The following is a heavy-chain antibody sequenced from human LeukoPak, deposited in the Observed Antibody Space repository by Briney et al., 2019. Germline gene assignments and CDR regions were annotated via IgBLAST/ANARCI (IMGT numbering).Heavy chain of an antibody. D-gene: IGHD5-18*01. J-gene: IGHJ3*02. Sequence: PSETLSLTCTVSGGSLSSTDDYWGWIRQPPGKGPEWIGSIYYSGSTYYNPSLKSRVTISEDPSKNQFSLKLSSVTAADTAVYYCAREDGTSMDNAFDSWGQGTMVTVSS. CDR2: IYYSGST. CDR3: AREDGTSMDNAFDS. V-gene: IGHV4-39*07. CDR1: GGSLSSTDDY.